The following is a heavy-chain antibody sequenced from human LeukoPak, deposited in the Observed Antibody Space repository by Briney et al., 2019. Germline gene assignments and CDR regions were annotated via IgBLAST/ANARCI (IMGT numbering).Heavy chain of an antibody. CDR1: GYTFTSYG. D-gene: IGHD2-15*01. V-gene: IGHV1-18*01. Sequence: GSVKVSCKASGYTFTSYGISWVRQAPGQGLEWMGWISAYNGNTNYAQKLQGRVTMTTDTSTSTAYMELSRLRSDDTAVYYCARDAIVVVVAATDVYFDSWGQGTLVTVSS. CDR2: ISAYNGNT. J-gene: IGHJ4*02. CDR3: ARDAIVVVVAATDVYFDS.